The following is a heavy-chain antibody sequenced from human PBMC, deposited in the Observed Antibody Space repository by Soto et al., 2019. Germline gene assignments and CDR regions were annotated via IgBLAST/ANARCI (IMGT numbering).Heavy chain of an antibody. CDR2: ISAYNGNT. D-gene: IGHD3-16*01. CDR3: ARVESPDRFDYDYIWGHRGGWFDP. V-gene: IGHV1-18*01. Sequence: ASVKVSCKASGYTFTSYGISWVRQAPGQGLEWMGWISAYNGNTNYAQKLQGRVTMTTDTSTSTAYMELRSLRSDDTAVYYCARVESPDRFDYDYIWGHRGGWFDPWGQGTLVTVSS. J-gene: IGHJ5*02. CDR1: GYTFTSYG.